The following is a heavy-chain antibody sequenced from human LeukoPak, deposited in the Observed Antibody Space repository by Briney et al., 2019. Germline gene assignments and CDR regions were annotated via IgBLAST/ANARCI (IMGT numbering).Heavy chain of an antibody. V-gene: IGHV3-30*02. CDR3: AKGSTVTGELDP. D-gene: IGHD4-17*01. CDR2: IRYDGSNK. Sequence: GRSLRLSCAASGFTFSSYGMHWVRQAPGKGLEWVAFIRYDGSNKYYADSVKGRFTISRDNSKNTLYLRMNSLRAEDTAVYYCAKGSTVTGELDPWGQGTLVTVSS. CDR1: GFTFSSYG. J-gene: IGHJ5*02.